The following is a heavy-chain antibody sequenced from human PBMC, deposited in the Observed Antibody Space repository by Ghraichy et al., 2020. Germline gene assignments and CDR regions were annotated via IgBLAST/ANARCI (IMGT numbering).Heavy chain of an antibody. CDR3: ARGSRVVRFYYYDGRDV. D-gene: IGHD4-23*01. CDR2: ITSSSRTI. J-gene: IGHJ6*02. CDR1: GFTFSSYS. V-gene: IGHV3-48*02. Sequence: GGSLRLSCVGSGFTFSSYSMNWVRQSPGKGLEWVSYITSSSRTIFYADSVKGRFTVSRDNAQNSLYLQMNSLRDEDTAIYYCARGSRVVRFYYYDGRDVWGQGTTVTVSS.